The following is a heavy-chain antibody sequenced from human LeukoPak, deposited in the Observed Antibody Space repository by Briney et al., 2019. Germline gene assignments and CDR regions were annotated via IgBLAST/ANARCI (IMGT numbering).Heavy chain of an antibody. CDR3: AREADIVVVVAATPSRAFDY. D-gene: IGHD2-15*01. CDR1: GGSISSGGYY. J-gene: IGHJ4*02. V-gene: IGHV4-31*03. Sequence: SQTLSLTCTVSGGSISSGGYYWSWIRQHPEKGLEWIGYIYYSGSTYYNPSLKSRVTISVDTSKNQFSLKLSSVTAADTAVYYCAREADIVVVVAATPSRAFDYWGQGTLVTVSS. CDR2: IYYSGST.